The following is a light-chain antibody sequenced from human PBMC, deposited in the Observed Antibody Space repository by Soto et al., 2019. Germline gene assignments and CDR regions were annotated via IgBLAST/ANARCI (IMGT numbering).Light chain of an antibody. Sequence: QSALTQPPSASGSPGQSVTISCTGSGSDVGGYTYVSWYQQHPDKAPKLLIYEVNKRPSGVPDRFTGSKSGNTASLTVSGLQAEDEADYYCTSYAGSNTYVFGTGTKVTVL. CDR1: GSDVGGYTY. V-gene: IGLV2-8*01. CDR3: TSYAGSNTYV. CDR2: EVN. J-gene: IGLJ1*01.